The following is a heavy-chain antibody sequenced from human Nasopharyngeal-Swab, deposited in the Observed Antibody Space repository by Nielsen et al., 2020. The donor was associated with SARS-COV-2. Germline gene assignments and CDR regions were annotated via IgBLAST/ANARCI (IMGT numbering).Heavy chain of an antibody. D-gene: IGHD6-19*01. J-gene: IGHJ4*02. CDR1: GFTFSSYG. CDR3: ARDSGSSGWSGAY. CDR2: IWYDGSNK. Sequence: GESLKISCAASGFTFSSYGMHWVRQAPGKGLEWVAVIWYDGSNKYYADSVKGRFTISRDNSKNTLYLQMNSLRAEDTAVYYCARDSGSSGWSGAYWGQGTLVTVSS. V-gene: IGHV3-33*01.